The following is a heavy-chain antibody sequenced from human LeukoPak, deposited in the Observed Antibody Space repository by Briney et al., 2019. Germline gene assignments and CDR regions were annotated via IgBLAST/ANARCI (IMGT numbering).Heavy chain of an antibody. D-gene: IGHD5-18*01. CDR2: ISSSGSTI. J-gene: IGHJ4*02. CDR1: GLTFSDYY. Sequence: PGGSLRLSCAASGLTFSDYYMSWIRQAPGKGLEWVSYISSSGSTIYYAGSVKGRFTISRDNSKNTLYLQMNSLRAEDTAVYYCARERGYSYVKPLDYWGQGTLVTVSS. CDR3: ARERGYSYVKPLDY. V-gene: IGHV3-11*01.